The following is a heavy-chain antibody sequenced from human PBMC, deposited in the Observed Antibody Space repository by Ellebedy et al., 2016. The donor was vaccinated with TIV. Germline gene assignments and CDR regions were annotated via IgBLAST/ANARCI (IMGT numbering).Heavy chain of an antibody. Sequence: AASVKVSCKVSGYSLTELSMHWVRQAPGKGLEWMGGFDPEDGETTYAQKFQGRIILTEETTSDTAYMELSNLRSEDTAVYFCATDSSKSRLVMAASAQAFDVWGQGTLVTVSS. CDR1: GYSLTELS. CDR2: FDPEDGET. V-gene: IGHV1-24*01. D-gene: IGHD2-21*01. CDR3: ATDSSKSRLVMAASAQAFDV. J-gene: IGHJ3*01.